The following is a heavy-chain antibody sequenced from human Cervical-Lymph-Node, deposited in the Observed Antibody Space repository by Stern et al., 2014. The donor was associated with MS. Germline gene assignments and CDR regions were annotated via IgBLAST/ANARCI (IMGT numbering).Heavy chain of an antibody. CDR3: ARGASDY. J-gene: IGHJ4*02. Sequence: VQLVQSGAEVKKPGASLKVSCTASGYTFSVYNIHWVRQAPGQGLEWMGRINPNSGGTNYAQKFQGRVTMTRDTSISIVYMELTRLRSDDTAVYYCARGASDYWGQGTLVTVSS. D-gene: IGHD3-16*01. V-gene: IGHV1-2*06. CDR1: GYTFSVYN. CDR2: INPNSGGT.